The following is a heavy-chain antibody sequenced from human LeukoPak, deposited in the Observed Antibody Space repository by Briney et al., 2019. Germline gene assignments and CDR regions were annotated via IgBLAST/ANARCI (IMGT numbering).Heavy chain of an antibody. CDR1: GGSISSSSYY. V-gene: IGHV4-39*01. D-gene: IGHD1-26*01. Sequence: SETLSLTCTVSGGSISSSSYYWGWIRQPPGKGLEWIGSIYYSGSSYYDPSLKSLVSITVDTSNNQFSLKLSCVTAADTAVYYCARRGSYSDDAFDIWGQGTMVSVSS. CDR2: IYYSGSS. J-gene: IGHJ3*02. CDR3: ARRGSYSDDAFDI.